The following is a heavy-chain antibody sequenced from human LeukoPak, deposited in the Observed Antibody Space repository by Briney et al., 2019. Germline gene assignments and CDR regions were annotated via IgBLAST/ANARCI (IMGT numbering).Heavy chain of an antibody. CDR2: IRSKAYGGTT. CDR3: TREKGHPVTEDAFDI. CDR1: GFTFGDYA. V-gene: IGHV3-49*03. J-gene: IGHJ3*02. Sequence: PGRSLRLSCTASGFTFGDYAMSWFRQAPGKGLEWVGFIRSKAYGGTTEYAASAKGRFTISRDDSKSIAYLQMNSLKTEDTAVYYCTREKGHPVTEDAFDIWGQGTMVTVSS. D-gene: IGHD1-14*01.